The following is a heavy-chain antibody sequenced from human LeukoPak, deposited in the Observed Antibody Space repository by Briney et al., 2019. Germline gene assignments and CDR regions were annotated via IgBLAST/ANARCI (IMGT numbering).Heavy chain of an antibody. J-gene: IGHJ4*02. CDR2: IRSRSNSYAT. CDR3: TKLGGAVSGTQFDY. CDR1: GFTFSGAA. Sequence: PGGSLRLSCAASGFTFSGAAMHWVRQASGKGLEWVGHIRSRSNSYATAYAASVKGRFTISRDDSKNAAYLQMNSLKTEDTAVYYCTKLGGAVSGTQFDYWGQGTLVTVSS. D-gene: IGHD6-19*01. V-gene: IGHV3-73*01.